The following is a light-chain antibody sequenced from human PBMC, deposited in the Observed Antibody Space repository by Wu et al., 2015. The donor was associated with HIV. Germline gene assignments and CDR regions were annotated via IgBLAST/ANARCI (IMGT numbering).Light chain of an antibody. J-gene: IGKJ3*01. CDR2: KAS. CDR3: QQTNTYS. Sequence: DIQMTQSPSTLSVSVGDTVTITCRASQSISSSLAWYQQKPGKAPKLLIYKASSLEIGVPSRSSGSGSGTEFTLTITSLQPDDFATYYCQQTNTYSFGPGTTVDIK. CDR1: QSISSS. V-gene: IGKV1-5*03.